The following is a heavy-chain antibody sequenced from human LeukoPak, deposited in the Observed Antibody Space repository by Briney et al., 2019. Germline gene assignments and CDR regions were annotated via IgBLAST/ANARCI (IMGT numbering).Heavy chain of an antibody. CDR1: GFTFDDYG. CDR3: ARGRRRIVVVPAANDY. D-gene: IGHD2-2*01. J-gene: IGHJ4*02. CDR2: INWNGGST. V-gene: IGHV3-20*04. Sequence: GGSLRLSCAASGFTFDDYGMSWVRQAPGKGLEWVSGINWNGGSTGYADSVKGRFTISRDNAKNSLYLQMNSLRAEDTALYYCARGRRRIVVVPAANDYWGQGTLVTVSS.